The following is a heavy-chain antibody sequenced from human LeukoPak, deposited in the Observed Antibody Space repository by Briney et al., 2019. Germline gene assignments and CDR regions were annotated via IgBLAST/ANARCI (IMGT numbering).Heavy chain of an antibody. CDR3: ARPLDYGAYYYYMDV. CDR1: GFASSSYA. Sequence: GRSLRLSCEASGFASSSYAMHWVRQAPGKGLGWVAVLWYDGSNKNYADSVKGRFTISRDNSKNTLYLQLNSLRADETAVYYCARPLDYGAYYYYMDVWGKGTTVTVSS. D-gene: IGHD4-17*01. J-gene: IGHJ6*03. CDR2: LWYDGSNK. V-gene: IGHV3-33*01.